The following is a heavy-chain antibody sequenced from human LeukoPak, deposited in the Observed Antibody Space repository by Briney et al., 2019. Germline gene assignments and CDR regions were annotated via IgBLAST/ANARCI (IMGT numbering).Heavy chain of an antibody. CDR3: AKYLAGGWYYIDC. D-gene: IGHD6-19*01. V-gene: IGHV3-23*01. J-gene: IGHJ4*02. CDR2: ITGSGDST. CDR1: GITFSSNA. Sequence: GGSLRLSCAAPGITFSSNAMSWVRQAPGKGLEWVSGITGSGDSTYYTESVKGRFTISRDNSKNTLYLEMNSLRAEDTAVYYCAKYLAGGWYYIDCWGQGTLVTVSS.